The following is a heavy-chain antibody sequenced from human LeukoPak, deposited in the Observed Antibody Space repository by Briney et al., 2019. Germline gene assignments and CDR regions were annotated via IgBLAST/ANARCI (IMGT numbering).Heavy chain of an antibody. V-gene: IGHV1-2*02. CDR2: INPNSGGT. CDR1: GYTFTGYY. J-gene: IGHJ3*02. Sequence: ASVKVSCKASGYTFTGYYMHWVRQAPGQGLEWMGWINPNSGGTNYAQKFQGRVTMTRDTSISTAYMELSRLRSDDTAVYYCARFDILTGYSLGAFDIWGQGTMVTVPS. CDR3: ARFDILTGYSLGAFDI. D-gene: IGHD3-9*01.